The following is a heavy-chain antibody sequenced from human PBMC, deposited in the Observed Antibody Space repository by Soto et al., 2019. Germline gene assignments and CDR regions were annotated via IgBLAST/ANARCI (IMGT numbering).Heavy chain of an antibody. CDR1: GYTFTGYY. V-gene: IGHV1-2*04. CDR2: VNPHSGGT. D-gene: IGHD6-13*01. J-gene: IGHJ3*02. CDR3: ARDTSIAAAGDPQLAWDAFDI. Sequence: ASVQVSCKASGYTFTGYYMQWVRQAPGQRLEWMGWVNPHSGGTNYAQKIQGWVTMTRDTSISTAYMELSRLSSDDTAVYYCARDTSIAAAGDPQLAWDAFDIWGQGTMVTVSS.